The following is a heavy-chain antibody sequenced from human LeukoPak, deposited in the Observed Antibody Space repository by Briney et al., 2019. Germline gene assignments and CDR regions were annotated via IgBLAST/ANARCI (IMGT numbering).Heavy chain of an antibody. CDR2: ISGSGGST. V-gene: IGHV3-23*01. J-gene: IGHJ5*02. Sequence: PGGSLRLSCAASGFTFSSYDMRWVGQAPGKGREGVAAISGSGGSTYYADSVKGRFTISRDNSKNTLYLQMNSLRAEDTAVYYCAKGPPMVRGVLNWFDPWGQGTLVTVSS. D-gene: IGHD3-10*01. CDR3: AKGPPMVRGVLNWFDP. CDR1: GFTFSSYD.